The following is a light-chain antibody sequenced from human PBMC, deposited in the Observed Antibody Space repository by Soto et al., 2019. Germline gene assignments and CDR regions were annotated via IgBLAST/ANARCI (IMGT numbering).Light chain of an antibody. CDR3: SSYSSSSTLGV. J-gene: IGLJ3*02. CDR1: RSDIGIFNY. CDR2: EVT. V-gene: IGLV2-14*01. Sequence: QSALTQPASVSGSPGQSTTISCSGTRSDIGIFNYVSWYQQHPGKAPKLIIYEVTNRPSGVSDRFSGSKSGNTASLNISGLQADDEADYYCSSYSSSSTLGVFGGGTKLTVL.